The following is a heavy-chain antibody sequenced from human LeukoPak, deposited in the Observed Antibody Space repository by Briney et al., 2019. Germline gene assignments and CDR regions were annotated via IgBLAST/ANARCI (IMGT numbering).Heavy chain of an antibody. CDR3: ARGPNYDILTGYLMYYMDV. V-gene: IGHV3-48*03. J-gene: IGHJ6*03. CDR1: GFTFSSYE. D-gene: IGHD3-9*01. Sequence: GGSLRLSCAASGFTFSSYEMNWVRQAPGKGLEWVSYISSSGSTIYYADSVKGRFTISRDNAKNSLYLQMNSLRAEDTAVYYCARGPNYDILTGYLMYYMDVWGKGTTVTISS. CDR2: ISSSGSTI.